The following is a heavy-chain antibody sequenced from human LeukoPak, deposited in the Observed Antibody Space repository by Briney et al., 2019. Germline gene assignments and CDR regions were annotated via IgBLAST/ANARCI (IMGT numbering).Heavy chain of an antibody. CDR1: GFTFNNAW. Sequence: GGSLRLSCAASGFTFNNAWMNWVRQAPGKGLEWVGRIKSKTDGGTTDYAAPVKGRFTISRDDSKNTLYLQMNSLKTEDTAVYYCSTTYYYDSSEGYWGQGTLVTVSS. D-gene: IGHD3-22*01. CDR3: STTYYYDSSEGY. CDR2: IKSKTDGGTT. V-gene: IGHV3-15*01. J-gene: IGHJ4*02.